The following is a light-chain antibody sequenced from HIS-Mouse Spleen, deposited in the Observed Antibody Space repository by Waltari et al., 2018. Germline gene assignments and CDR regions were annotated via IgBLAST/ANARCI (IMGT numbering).Light chain of an antibody. CDR1: SSDVGSYYP. Sequence: QSGLTPPSPASGSPGQSITIPWTGTSSDVGSYYPVSWYQQHPGKAPKLMIYEGSKRPSGVSNRFSGSKSGNTASLTISGLQAEDEADYYCCSYAGSSTWVFGGGTKLTVL. CDR2: EGS. J-gene: IGLJ3*02. CDR3: CSYAGSSTWV. V-gene: IGLV2-23*01.